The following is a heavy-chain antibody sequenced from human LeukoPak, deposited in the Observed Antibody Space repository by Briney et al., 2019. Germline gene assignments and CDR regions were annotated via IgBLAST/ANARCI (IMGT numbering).Heavy chain of an antibody. D-gene: IGHD2-15*01. J-gene: IGHJ4*02. Sequence: GGSLRLSCAASGFTFSSYAMSWVRQAPGKGREWVSAISGSGGSTYYADSVKGRFTISRDNSKNTLYLQMNSLRAEDTAVYYCAKYCSGGSCWFDYWGQGTLVTVSS. CDR2: ISGSGGST. CDR3: AKYCSGGSCWFDY. CDR1: GFTFSSYA. V-gene: IGHV3-23*01.